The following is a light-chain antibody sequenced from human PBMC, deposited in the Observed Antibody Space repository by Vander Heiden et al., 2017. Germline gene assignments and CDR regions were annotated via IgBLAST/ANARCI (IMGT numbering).Light chain of an antibody. Sequence: QTVVTQEPSFSVSPGGRVTPTCGLSTCVDSTSYYPGWYQPTPGQAPRTLIYSTSSRSPGVPDRFSGSILGNKAALTITGAQADDESDYYCVLYMGSGISVFGGGTKLTVL. CDR2: STS. V-gene: IGLV8-61*01. CDR3: VLYMGSGISV. J-gene: IGLJ2*01. CDR1: TCVDSTSYY.